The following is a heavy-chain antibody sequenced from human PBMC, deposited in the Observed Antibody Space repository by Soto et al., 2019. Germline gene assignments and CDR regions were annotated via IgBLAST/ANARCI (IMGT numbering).Heavy chain of an antibody. V-gene: IGHV3-23*01. CDR3: AKKVNSGPGSQYFDY. Sequence: LRLSCAASGFTFSSYSMSWVRQAPGKGLEWVSGFRTSGDGGTTYYADSVKGRFTISRDSSKNMLFLQMNSLRAEDTAIYYCAKKVNSGPGSQYFDYWGQGTLVTVSS. CDR1: GFTFSSYS. CDR2: FRTSGDGGTT. J-gene: IGHJ4*02. D-gene: IGHD3-10*01.